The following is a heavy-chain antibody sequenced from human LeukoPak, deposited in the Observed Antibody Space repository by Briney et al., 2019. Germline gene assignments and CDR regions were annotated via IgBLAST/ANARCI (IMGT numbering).Heavy chain of an antibody. CDR3: ARDYYDSSGHLVDY. J-gene: IGHJ4*02. D-gene: IGHD3-22*01. CDR1: GFTFSSYA. Sequence: GGSLRLSCAASGFTFSSYAMHWVRPAPGKGLEWVAVISYVGSNKYYADSVKGRFTISRDNSKNTLYLQMNSLRAEDTAVYYSARDYYDSSGHLVDYWGQGTLVTVYS. V-gene: IGHV3-30*04. CDR2: ISYVGSNK.